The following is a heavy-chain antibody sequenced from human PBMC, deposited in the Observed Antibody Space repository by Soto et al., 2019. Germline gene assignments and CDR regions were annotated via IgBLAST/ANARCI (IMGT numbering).Heavy chain of an antibody. Sequence: ASVKVYCKTSGYTFSNYGVSWVRQAPGQGLEWMGWISGYNGNTNYAQNFQGRVTMTADPSTRTAYMDLRSLRSDDTAVYYCARDLWYYDSSGYVDYWGQGTLVTVSS. J-gene: IGHJ4*02. CDR2: ISGYNGNT. CDR1: GYTFSNYG. CDR3: ARDLWYYDSSGYVDY. V-gene: IGHV1-18*01. D-gene: IGHD3-22*01.